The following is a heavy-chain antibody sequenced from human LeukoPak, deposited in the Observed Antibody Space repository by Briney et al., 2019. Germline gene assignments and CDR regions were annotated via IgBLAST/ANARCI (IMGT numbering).Heavy chain of an antibody. D-gene: IGHD4-17*01. CDR3: ARDISDYGDYYYMDV. J-gene: IGHJ6*03. CDR1: GGSFSGYY. Sequence: SETLSLTCAVYGGSFSGYYWSWIRQPPGKGLEWIGEINHSGSTNYNPSLKSRVTISVDTSKNQFSLKLSSVTVADTAVYYCARDISDYGDYYYMDVWGKGTTVTVSS. V-gene: IGHV4-34*01. CDR2: INHSGST.